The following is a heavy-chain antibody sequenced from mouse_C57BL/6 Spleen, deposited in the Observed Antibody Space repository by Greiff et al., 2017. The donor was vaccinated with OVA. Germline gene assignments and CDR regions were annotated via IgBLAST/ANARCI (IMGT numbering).Heavy chain of an antibody. Sequence: VKLQQPGAELVMPGASVKLSCKASGYTFTSYWMHWVKQRPGQGLEWIGEIDPSDSYTNYNQKFTGKSTLTVDKSSSTAYMQLSSLTAEDSAVYYGARWGTTVVGYFDVWGTGTTVTGSS. D-gene: IGHD1-1*01. V-gene: IGHV1-69*01. CDR1: GYTFTSYW. J-gene: IGHJ1*03. CDR3: ARWGTTVVGYFDV. CDR2: IDPSDSYT.